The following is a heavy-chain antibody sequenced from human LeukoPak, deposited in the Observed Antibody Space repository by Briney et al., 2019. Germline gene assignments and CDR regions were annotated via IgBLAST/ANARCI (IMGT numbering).Heavy chain of an antibody. J-gene: IGHJ4*02. Sequence: GGSLRLSRAASGFTFSSYAMSWVRQAPGKGLEWVSAISGSGGSTYYADSVKGRFTISRDNSKNTLYLQMNSLRAEDTAVYYCAKNKLAQQLVRSVCDYWGQGTLVTVSS. V-gene: IGHV3-23*01. CDR3: AKNKLAQQLVRSVCDY. CDR2: ISGSGGST. CDR1: GFTFSSYA. D-gene: IGHD6-6*01.